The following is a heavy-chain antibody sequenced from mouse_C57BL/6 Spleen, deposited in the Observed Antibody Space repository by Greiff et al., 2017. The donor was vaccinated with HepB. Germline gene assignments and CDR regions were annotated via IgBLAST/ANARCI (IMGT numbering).Heavy chain of an antibody. Sequence: EVQLVESGGCLVQPGGSPTLSCGASGFTFSDYGMAGVRQDPRKGPEWVAFISNLAYSIYYADTVTGRFTISRENAKNTLYLEMSSLRSEDTVMYYCASQLGDRDDYAMERWGEGTPVTVSS. V-gene: IGHV5-15*01. J-gene: IGHJ1*02. CDR3: ASQLGDRDDYAMER. CDR1: GFTFSDYG. CDR2: ISNLAYSI. D-gene: IGHD1-1*01.